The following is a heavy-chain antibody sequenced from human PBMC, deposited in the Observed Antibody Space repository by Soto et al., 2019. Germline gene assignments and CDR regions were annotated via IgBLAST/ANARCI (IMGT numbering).Heavy chain of an antibody. CDR1: GFTFSSYG. J-gene: IGHJ4*02. CDR3: AILPTPIAAAGTMFDY. D-gene: IGHD6-13*01. V-gene: IGHV3-30*03. Sequence: QVQLVESGGGVVQPGRSLRLSCAASGFTFSSYGMHWVRQAPGKGLEWVAVISYDGSNKYYADSVNGRFTISRDNSKNTLYLQMNSLRAEDTAVYYCAILPTPIAAAGTMFDYWGQGTLVTVSS. CDR2: ISYDGSNK.